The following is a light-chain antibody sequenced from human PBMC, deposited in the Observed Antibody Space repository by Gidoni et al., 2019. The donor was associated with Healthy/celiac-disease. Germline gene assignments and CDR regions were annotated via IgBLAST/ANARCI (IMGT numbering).Light chain of an antibody. J-gene: IGKJ4*01. CDR1: QSVSSSY. Sequence: EIVLTQSPGTLSLSPGERATLSCRASQSVSSSYLAWYQQKPGQAPRLLIYGASSSATGIPDRCSGSGSGTDFTLTISRREPEDFAVYYCQQYGSSPPRTFGGGTKVEIK. V-gene: IGKV3-20*01. CDR3: QQYGSSPPRT. CDR2: GAS.